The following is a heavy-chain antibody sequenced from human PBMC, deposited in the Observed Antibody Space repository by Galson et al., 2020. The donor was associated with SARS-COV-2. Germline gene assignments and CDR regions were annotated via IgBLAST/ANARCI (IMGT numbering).Heavy chain of an antibody. V-gene: IGHV3-23*01. CDR1: GFTFSSYA. Sequence: GGSLRLSCAASGFTFSSYAMSWVRQAPGKGLEWVSAISGSGGSTYYADSVKGRFTISRDNSKNTLYLQMNSLRAEDTAVYYCAKVEQQLDITTYFDYWGQGTLVTVSS. CDR2: ISGSGGST. D-gene: IGHD6-13*01. J-gene: IGHJ4*02. CDR3: AKVEQQLDITTYFDY.